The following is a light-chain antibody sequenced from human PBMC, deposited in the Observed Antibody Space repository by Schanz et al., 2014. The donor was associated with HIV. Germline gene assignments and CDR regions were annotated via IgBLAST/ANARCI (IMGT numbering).Light chain of an antibody. Sequence: QSVLTQPPSVSAAPGQKVTISCSGTIFNIGNNYVSWYQHLPGTAPKLLIYANHQRPLEIPDRFSGSKTGTSATLAITGLQAEDEGDYFCQSFDTNLSAVVFGGGTKLTVL. V-gene: IGLV1-51*01. CDR2: ANH. CDR3: QSFDTNLSAVV. J-gene: IGLJ2*01. CDR1: IFNIGNNY.